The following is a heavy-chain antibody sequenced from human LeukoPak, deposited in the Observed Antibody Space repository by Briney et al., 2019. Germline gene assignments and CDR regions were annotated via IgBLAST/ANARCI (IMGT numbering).Heavy chain of an antibody. CDR1: GFTVSSNY. J-gene: IGHJ6*02. Sequence: GGSLRLSCAASGFTVSSNYMSWVRQAPGKGLEWVSLIYGGDNTYYADSVKGRFTISRDNSKNTLSPQMNSLRAEDTAVYFCARGSNYYYSMDVWGQGTTVTVSS. V-gene: IGHV3-53*01. CDR3: ARGSNYYYSMDV. CDR2: IYGGDNT.